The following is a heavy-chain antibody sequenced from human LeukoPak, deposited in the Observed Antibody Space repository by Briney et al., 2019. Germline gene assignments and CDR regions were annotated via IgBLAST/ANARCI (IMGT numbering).Heavy chain of an antibody. CDR1: GFTFSSYA. V-gene: IGHV3-30*04. CDR2: ISYDGSNK. CDR3: ARKGLGGELGGFDS. Sequence: GGSLRLSCAASGFTFSSYAMHWVRQAPGKGLEWVAVISYDGSNKYYADSVKGRFTISRDNAKNSLYLQMNSLRVEDTALYHCARKGLGGELGGFDSWGQGTLVTVSS. J-gene: IGHJ4*02. D-gene: IGHD1-7*01.